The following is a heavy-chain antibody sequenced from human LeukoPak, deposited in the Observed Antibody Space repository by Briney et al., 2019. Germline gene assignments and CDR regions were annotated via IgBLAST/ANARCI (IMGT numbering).Heavy chain of an antibody. J-gene: IGHJ5*02. CDR1: GYTFTSYG. D-gene: IGHD3-10*01. CDR3: AGGKLLWFGELFYNWFDP. CDR2: ISAYNGNT. Sequence: ASVKVSCKASGYTFTSYGISWVRQAPGQGLEWMGWISAYNGNTNYAQKLQGRVTMTTDTSTSTAYMELRSLRSDDTAVYYCAGGKLLWFGELFYNWFDPWGQGTLVTVSS. V-gene: IGHV1-18*04.